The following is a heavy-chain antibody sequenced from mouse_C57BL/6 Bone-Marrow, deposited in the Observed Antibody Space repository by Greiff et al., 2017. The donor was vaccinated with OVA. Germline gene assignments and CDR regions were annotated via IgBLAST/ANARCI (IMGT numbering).Heavy chain of an antibody. J-gene: IGHJ2*01. CDR3: ARARENDGFLDY. Sequence: EVQGVESGGGLVKPGGSLKLSCAASGFTFSSYAMSWVRQTPEKRLEWVATISDGGSYTYYPDNVKGRFTISRDNAKNNLYLQMSHLKSEDTAMYYCARARENDGFLDYWGQGTTLTVSS. CDR2: ISDGGSYT. V-gene: IGHV5-4*01. D-gene: IGHD2-3*01. CDR1: GFTFSSYA.